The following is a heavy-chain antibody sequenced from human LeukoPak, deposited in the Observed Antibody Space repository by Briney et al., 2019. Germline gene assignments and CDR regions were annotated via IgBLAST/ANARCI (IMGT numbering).Heavy chain of an antibody. CDR2: IYYSGST. V-gene: IGHV4-59*08. CDR1: GGSISSYY. CDR3: ARSDYGDYVNY. Sequence: SETLSLTCTVSGGSISSYYWSWIRQPPGKGLEWIGYIYYSGSTNYNPSLKSRVTISVDTSKNQLSLKLSSVTAADTAVYYCARSDYGDYVNYWGRGTLVTVSS. J-gene: IGHJ4*02. D-gene: IGHD4-17*01.